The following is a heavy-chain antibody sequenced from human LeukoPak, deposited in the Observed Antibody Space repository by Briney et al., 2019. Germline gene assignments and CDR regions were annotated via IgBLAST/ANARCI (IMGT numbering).Heavy chain of an antibody. CDR3: TRQDCSGGPCSFVDY. Sequence: GGSLRLSCEASGFTFSDSLIHWVRQASGKGLEWVGRIRSKTNNYATAYAASVNGRFTISRDDSKNTAYLQMNSLKTEDTAVYYCTRQDCSGGPCSFVDYWGQGTLVTVSS. CDR1: GFTFSDSL. J-gene: IGHJ4*02. CDR2: IRSKTNNYAT. D-gene: IGHD2-15*01. V-gene: IGHV3-73*01.